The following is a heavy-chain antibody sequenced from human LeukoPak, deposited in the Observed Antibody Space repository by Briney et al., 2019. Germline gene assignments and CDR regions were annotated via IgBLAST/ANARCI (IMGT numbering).Heavy chain of an antibody. CDR2: IKQDGSEK. J-gene: IGHJ4*02. CDR3: ARGKYDFWSGISFDY. Sequence: GGSLRLSCAASGFTFSSYWMSWVRQAPGKGLEWVANIKQDGSEKYYVDSVKGRFTISRDNAKNSLYLQMNSLRAEDTAVYYCARGKYDFWSGISFDYWGQGTLVTVSS. V-gene: IGHV3-7*01. CDR1: GFTFSSYW. D-gene: IGHD3-3*01.